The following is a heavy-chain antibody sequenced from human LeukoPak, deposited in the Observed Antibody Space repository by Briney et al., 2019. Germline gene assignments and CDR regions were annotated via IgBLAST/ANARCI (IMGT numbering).Heavy chain of an antibody. V-gene: IGHV3-66*01. Sequence: GGSLRLSCAASGFSVSGNFMSWVRQAPGKGLEWVSVIYGGTTTYYADSVKGRFTISRDNSKNTLFLQMYSLRVEDTAVYYCARIYNWAYSYWGQGTLVTVSS. J-gene: IGHJ4*02. D-gene: IGHD1-20*01. CDR3: ARIYNWAYSY. CDR1: GFSVSGNF. CDR2: IYGGTTT.